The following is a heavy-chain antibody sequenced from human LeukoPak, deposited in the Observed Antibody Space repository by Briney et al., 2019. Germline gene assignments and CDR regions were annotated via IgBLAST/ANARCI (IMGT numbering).Heavy chain of an antibody. Sequence: ASVKVSCKASAYTSTGYYMHWVRQAPGQGLEWMGWINLKSGGTNYAQKFQGRVTMTRDTSIGTAYMELSRLRSDDTAVYYCARSPHILTGENFDYWGQGTLVTVSS. CDR3: ARSPHILTGENFDY. J-gene: IGHJ4*02. CDR1: AYTSTGYY. D-gene: IGHD3-9*01. V-gene: IGHV1-2*02. CDR2: INLKSGGT.